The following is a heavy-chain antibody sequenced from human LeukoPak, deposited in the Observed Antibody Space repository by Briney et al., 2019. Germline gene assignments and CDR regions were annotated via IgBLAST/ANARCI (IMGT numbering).Heavy chain of an antibody. Sequence: GGSLRLSCAASGFTFSSYAMSWVRQAPGKGLEWVSAISGSGGSTYYADSVKGRFTISRDNSKNTLYLQMNSLRAEDTAVYYCAKMAIQDRFGELLPKHIDYWGQETLVTVSS. D-gene: IGHD3-10*01. CDR3: AKMAIQDRFGELLPKHIDY. V-gene: IGHV3-23*01. J-gene: IGHJ4*02. CDR1: GFTFSSYA. CDR2: ISGSGGST.